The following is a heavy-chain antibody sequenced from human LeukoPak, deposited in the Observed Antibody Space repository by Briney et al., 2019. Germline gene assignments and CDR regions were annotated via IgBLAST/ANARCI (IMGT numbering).Heavy chain of an antibody. CDR3: ARAYSSSLYWYFDL. D-gene: IGHD1-26*01. J-gene: IGHJ2*01. CDR1: GGSLSWYY. CDR2: VHDRGST. V-gene: IGHV4-59*01. Sequence: SETLSLTCTVSGGSLSWYYWSWIRQPPGKGLELIGYVHDRGSTNYSPSLKSRVSISVDTSKNQFSLKLSSVTAAHTAVCYCARAYSSSLYWYFDLWGRGTLVTVSS.